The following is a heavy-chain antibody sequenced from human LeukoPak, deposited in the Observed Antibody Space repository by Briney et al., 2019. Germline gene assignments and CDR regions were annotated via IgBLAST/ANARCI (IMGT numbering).Heavy chain of an antibody. D-gene: IGHD5-24*01. V-gene: IGHV4-30-4*01. CDR3: ARDGYNSGYFDY. Sequence: SETLSLTCTVSGGSISSGDYYWNWIRQPPGKGLEWIGYIYYSRSTSYSPSLKSRLTIPVDTSKNQFSLKLSSVTAADTAVYYCARDGYNSGYFDYWGQGTLVTVSS. J-gene: IGHJ4*02. CDR2: IYYSRST. CDR1: GGSISSGDYY.